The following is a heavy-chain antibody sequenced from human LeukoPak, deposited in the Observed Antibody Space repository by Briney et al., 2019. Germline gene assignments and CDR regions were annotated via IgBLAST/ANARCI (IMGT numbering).Heavy chain of an antibody. V-gene: IGHV3-23*01. J-gene: IGHJ4*02. Sequence: GGSLRLSCAASGFTFSSYGMSWVRQAPGKGLEWVSGISGSGGSTYYADSVKGRFTISRDNSKNTLYLQMNSLRAEDTAVYYCARDGSGRVPEMSAPDYWGQGTLVTVSS. CDR1: GFTFSSYG. D-gene: IGHD3-10*01. CDR2: ISGSGGST. CDR3: ARDGSGRVPEMSAPDY.